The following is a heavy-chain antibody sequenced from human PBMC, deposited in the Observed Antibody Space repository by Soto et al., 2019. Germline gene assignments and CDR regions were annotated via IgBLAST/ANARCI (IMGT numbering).Heavy chain of an antibody. CDR3: ARDTDNWNYVDY. Sequence: VQLVESGGGLVQPGGSLRLSCAASGFTFSSYSMNWVRQAPGKGLEWIGYIYYSGSTNYNPSLKSRVTISVDTSKNQFSLKLSSVTAADTAVYYCARDTDNWNYVDYWGQGTLVTVSS. D-gene: IGHD1-20*01. CDR1: GFTFSSYS. V-gene: IGHV4-59*01. CDR2: IYYSGST. J-gene: IGHJ4*02.